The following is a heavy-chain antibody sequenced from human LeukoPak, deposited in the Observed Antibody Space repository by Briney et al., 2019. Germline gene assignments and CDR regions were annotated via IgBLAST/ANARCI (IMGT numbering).Heavy chain of an antibody. J-gene: IGHJ4*02. CDR3: ARDKQTRPSLFDY. V-gene: IGHV3-7*04. Sequence: GGSLRLSCAASGFTFKSFWMSWVRQAPGKGLEWVANIKADGTEQYYVDSVKGRVTISRDNAKNSLYLQMNSLRAEDSAVYFCARDKQTRPSLFDYWGQGTLVTVAS. CDR2: IKADGTEQ. CDR1: GFTFKSFW. D-gene: IGHD2-2*01.